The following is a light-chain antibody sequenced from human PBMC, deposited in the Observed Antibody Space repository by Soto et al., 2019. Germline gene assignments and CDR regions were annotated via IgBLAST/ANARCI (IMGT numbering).Light chain of an antibody. Sequence: IQMTPSPSTLSASFGGRVTFPFRGSQGIATWLAWYQQKPGKTPKLLIYAASSLQSGIPSRFSGSGSGTDFTLTINNLQPEDFATYYCQQTDSFPLTFGGGTKVDIK. CDR1: QGIATW. CDR2: AAS. V-gene: IGKV1-12*01. CDR3: QQTDSFPLT. J-gene: IGKJ4*01.